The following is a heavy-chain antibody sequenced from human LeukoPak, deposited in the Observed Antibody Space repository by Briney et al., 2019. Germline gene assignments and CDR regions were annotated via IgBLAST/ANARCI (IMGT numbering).Heavy chain of an antibody. CDR1: GGPISNYY. Sequence: SETLSLTCTVSGGPISNYYWSWIRQPPGKGLEWIEYIYTSGSTNYNPSLKSRVTISVDTSKNQFSLKLSSVTAADTAIYYCARRRIAGHNNWFDPWGQGTLVSVSS. D-gene: IGHD6-13*01. V-gene: IGHV4-4*09. CDR3: ARRRIAGHNNWFDP. CDR2: IYTSGST. J-gene: IGHJ5*02.